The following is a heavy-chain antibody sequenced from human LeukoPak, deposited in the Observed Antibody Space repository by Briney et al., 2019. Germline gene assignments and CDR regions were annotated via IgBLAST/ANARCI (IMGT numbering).Heavy chain of an antibody. J-gene: IGHJ4*02. CDR3: ARGYSGSYYGV. V-gene: IGHV4-61*05. CDR1: GGSISSSSYY. Sequence: SETLSLTCTVSGGSISSSSYYWGRIRQPPGKGLEWIGYIFYSGSTNYNPSLKSRVTISVDTSKNQFSLQLSSVTAADTAVYYCARGYSGSYYGVWGQGTLVTVSS. CDR2: IFYSGST. D-gene: IGHD1-26*01.